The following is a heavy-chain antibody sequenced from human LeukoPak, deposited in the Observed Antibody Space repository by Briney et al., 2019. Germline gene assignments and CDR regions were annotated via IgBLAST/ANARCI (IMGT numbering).Heavy chain of an antibody. Sequence: PGGSLRLSCAASGFTFSSYAMSWVRQAPGKGLEWVSAISGSGGSTYYADSVKGRFTISRDNSKNTLYLQMNSLRAEDTAVYYCAKDQGYSGYDSYYFDYWGQGTLVTVSS. CDR1: GFTFSSYA. J-gene: IGHJ4*02. V-gene: IGHV3-23*01. D-gene: IGHD5-12*01. CDR3: AKDQGYSGYDSYYFDY. CDR2: ISGSGGST.